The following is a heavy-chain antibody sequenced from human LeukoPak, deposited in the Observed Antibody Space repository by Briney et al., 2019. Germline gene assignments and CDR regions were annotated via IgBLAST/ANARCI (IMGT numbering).Heavy chain of an antibody. CDR2: IDWDDDK. CDR3: ARCSDSGSPGYFDY. D-gene: IGHD3-10*01. V-gene: IGHV2-70*11. Sequence: SGPTLVNPTQTLTLTCTFSGFSLSTSGMCVSWIRQPPGKALEWLARIDWDDDKYYSTFLKTRLTISKDTSKNQVVLTMTNMDPVDTATYYCARCSDSGSPGYFDYWGQGTLVTVSS. CDR1: GFSLSTSGMC. J-gene: IGHJ4*02.